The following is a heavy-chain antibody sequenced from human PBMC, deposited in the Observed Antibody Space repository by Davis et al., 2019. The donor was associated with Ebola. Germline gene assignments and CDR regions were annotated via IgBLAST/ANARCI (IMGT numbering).Heavy chain of an antibody. CDR1: GFTFDDYT. Sequence: PGGSLRLSCAASGFTFDDYTMHWVRQAPGKGLEWVSLISWDGGSTYYADSVKGRFTISRDNSKNSLYLQMNSLRTEDTALYYCAKDLITRTTPGYGMDVWGQGTTVTVSS. J-gene: IGHJ6*02. CDR3: AKDLITRTTPGYGMDV. D-gene: IGHD3-3*01. CDR2: ISWDGGST. V-gene: IGHV3-43*01.